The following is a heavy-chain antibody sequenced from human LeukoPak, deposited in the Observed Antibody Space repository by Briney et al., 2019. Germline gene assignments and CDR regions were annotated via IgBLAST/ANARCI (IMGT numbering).Heavy chain of an antibody. Sequence: ASVKVSCKASGYTFTGYYMEWVRQAPGQGFEWMGWINPNSGGTNYAQKFQGRVTMTRDTSISTAYMELSRLRSGDTAVYYCARVRSYCTNGVCYWDLDYWGQGTLVTVSS. J-gene: IGHJ4*02. CDR2: INPNSGGT. CDR3: ARVRSYCTNGVCYWDLDY. D-gene: IGHD2-8*01. V-gene: IGHV1-2*02. CDR1: GYTFTGYY.